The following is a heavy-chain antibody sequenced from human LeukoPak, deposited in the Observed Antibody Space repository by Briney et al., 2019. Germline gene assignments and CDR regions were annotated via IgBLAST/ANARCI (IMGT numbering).Heavy chain of an antibody. CDR1: GFTFKTYG. V-gene: IGHV4-59*01. CDR2: IYYSGNT. J-gene: IGHJ4*02. D-gene: IGHD3-10*01. Sequence: GSLRLSCVASGFTFKTYGMSWIRQPPGKGLEWIGYIYYSGNTNYNPSLKSRVTISVDTSKNQFSLKLSSVTAADTAVYYCATDNSYGSGSYYTWGQGTLVTVSS. CDR3: ATDNSYGSGSYYT.